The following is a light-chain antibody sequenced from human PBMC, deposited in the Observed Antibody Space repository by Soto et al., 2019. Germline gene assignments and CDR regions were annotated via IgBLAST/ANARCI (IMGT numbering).Light chain of an antibody. Sequence: EIVLTQSPGTLSLSPGERATLSCRASQSVSSSYLAWYQQKPGQAPRLLIYGASSRATGIPDRFSGSGSGTDFTLTISRLEPEDFAVYYSQQYGSSPRWTFGQGTKVDIK. CDR3: QQYGSSPRWT. CDR1: QSVSSSY. V-gene: IGKV3-20*01. J-gene: IGKJ1*01. CDR2: GAS.